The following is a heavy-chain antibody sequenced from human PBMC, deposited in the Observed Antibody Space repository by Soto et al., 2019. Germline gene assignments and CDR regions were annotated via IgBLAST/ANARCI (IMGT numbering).Heavy chain of an antibody. CDR3: ARVGFNWNNNGAIKNEFDI. V-gene: IGHV1-46*01. CDR2: INPSGGST. J-gene: IGHJ3*02. D-gene: IGHD1-20*01. Sequence: ASVKVSCKASGYTFTSYYMHWVRQAPGQGLEWMGIINPSGGSTSYAQKFQGRVTMTRDTSTSTVYMELSSLRSEDTAVYYCARVGFNWNNNGAIKNEFDIWGQGTMVTVAS. CDR1: GYTFTSYY.